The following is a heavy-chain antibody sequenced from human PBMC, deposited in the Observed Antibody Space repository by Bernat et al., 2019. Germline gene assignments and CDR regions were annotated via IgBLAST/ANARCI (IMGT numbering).Heavy chain of an antibody. Sequence: QVQLQQSGPGLVKPSQTLSLTCAISGDSVSSNNAAWNWIRQSPSRGLEWLGRTYSRSKWYNDYAVSVRSRITSSPDTSKNQFSLHLNSVTPEDTAVYYCARGSVAMPGTPSYYFDYWGQGTLVTVSS. D-gene: IGHD6-19*01. V-gene: IGHV6-1*01. CDR3: ARGSVAMPGTPSYYFDY. CDR1: GDSVSSNNAA. J-gene: IGHJ4*02. CDR2: TYSRSKWYN.